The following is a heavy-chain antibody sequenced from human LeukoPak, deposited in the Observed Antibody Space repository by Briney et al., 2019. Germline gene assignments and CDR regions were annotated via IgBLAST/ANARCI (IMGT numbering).Heavy chain of an antibody. Sequence: GGSLRLSCAASGFTFGDYAVGWVRQAPGKGLEWVGFIRSKGYGGTTEYAASVKGRFTISRDDSKSIAYVQMNSLKTEDTAVYYRTRASRGTKDYWGQGTLVTVSS. J-gene: IGHJ4*02. CDR2: IRSKGYGGTT. V-gene: IGHV3-49*04. CDR1: GFTFGDYA. CDR3: TRASRGTKDY. D-gene: IGHD2-8*01.